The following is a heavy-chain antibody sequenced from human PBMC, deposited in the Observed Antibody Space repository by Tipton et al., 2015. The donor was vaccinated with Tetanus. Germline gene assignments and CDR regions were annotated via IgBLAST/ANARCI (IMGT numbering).Heavy chain of an antibody. J-gene: IGHJ6*03. CDR2: ISGSGGGT. CDR1: GFTFNNYA. Sequence: SLRLSCAASGFTFNNYAMSWVRQAPGKGLEWVSIISGSGGGTYYADSVKGRFTISRDNSKSTLYLQMDSLGAEDTARYYCAKATPDYTYPYMDVWGKGTTVTVSS. V-gene: IGHV3-23*01. CDR3: AKATPDYTYPYMDV.